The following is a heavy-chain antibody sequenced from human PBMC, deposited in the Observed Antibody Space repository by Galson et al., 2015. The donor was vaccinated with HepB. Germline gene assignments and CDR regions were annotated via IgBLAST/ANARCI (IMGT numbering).Heavy chain of an antibody. CDR3: GHTSGAFYDFWNRNYLGWFDP. Sequence: PALVKPTQTLTLTCTFSGFSLTTSGVGVGWVRQPPGKALEWLAVIYSNDDKRHSPSLKNRLTITKDTSKNQVVLTMTNMDPVDTATHYCGHTSGAFYDFWNRNYLGWFDPWGQGTLVTVSS. CDR1: GFSLTTSGVG. D-gene: IGHD3-3*01. CDR2: IYSNDDK. V-gene: IGHV2-5*01. J-gene: IGHJ5*02.